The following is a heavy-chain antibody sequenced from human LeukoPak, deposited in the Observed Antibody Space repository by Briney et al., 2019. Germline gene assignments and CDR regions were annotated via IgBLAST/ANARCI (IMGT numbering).Heavy chain of an antibody. V-gene: IGHV3-13*04. J-gene: IGHJ5*02. CDR2: IGTAGDT. CDR1: GFTFSSYD. D-gene: IGHD5/OR15-5a*01. Sequence: PGGSLRLSCAASGFTFSSYDMHWVRQATGKGLEWVSAIGTAGDTYYPGSVKGRFTISRENAKNSLYLQMNSLRAEDTAVYYCARDSPTSTRYNWFDPWGQGTLVTVSS. CDR3: ARDSPTSTRYNWFDP.